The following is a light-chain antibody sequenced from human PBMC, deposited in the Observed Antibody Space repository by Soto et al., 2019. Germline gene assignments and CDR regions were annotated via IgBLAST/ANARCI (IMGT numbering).Light chain of an antibody. V-gene: IGKV3-11*01. CDR1: QTVGVR. CDR2: EAS. J-gene: IGKJ1*01. CDR3: HQRQRWPRT. Sequence: EIVLTQSPGTLSLSPGERATLSCRAIQTVGVRLAWYQHKPGQPPRLIIYEASNRAAGIPARFSGSGSGTDFTLTIASLEPEDFGFYYCHQRQRWPRTFGQGTKVDIK.